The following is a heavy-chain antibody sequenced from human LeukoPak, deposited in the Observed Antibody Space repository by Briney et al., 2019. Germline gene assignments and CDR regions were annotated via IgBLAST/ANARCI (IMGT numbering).Heavy chain of an antibody. CDR3: ARSNRGGLYSSFLNWFDP. D-gene: IGHD6-6*01. Sequence: GGSLRLSCAASGFTFSDYYMSWIRQAPGKGLEWVSYISSSGSTIYYADSVKGRFTISRDNAKNSLYLQMNSLGAEDTAVYYCARSNRGGLYSSFLNWFDPWGQGTLVTVSS. CDR1: GFTFSDYY. CDR2: ISSSGSTI. V-gene: IGHV3-11*01. J-gene: IGHJ5*02.